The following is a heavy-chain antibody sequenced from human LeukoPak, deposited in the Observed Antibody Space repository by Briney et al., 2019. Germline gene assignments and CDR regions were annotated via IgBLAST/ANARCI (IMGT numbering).Heavy chain of an antibody. D-gene: IGHD4-17*01. Sequence: TLSLTCTVSGGSISGYYWNWIRQPPGKALEWLALIYWNDNKLYSPSLKSRLTITKDTSNNQVVLAMTNMDPVDTATYYCAHYGDYRFLYYFDYWGQGTLVTVSP. CDR1: GGSISGYYWN. CDR3: AHYGDYRFLYYFDY. V-gene: IGHV2-5*01. J-gene: IGHJ4*02. CDR2: IYWNDNK.